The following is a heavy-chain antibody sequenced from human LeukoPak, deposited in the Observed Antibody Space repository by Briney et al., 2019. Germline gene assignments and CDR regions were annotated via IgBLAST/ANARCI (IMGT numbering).Heavy chain of an antibody. CDR1: GVSFRGYD. D-gene: IGHD2-2*01. J-gene: IGHJ6*02. V-gene: IGHV3-21*01. CDR2: ISSSSSYI. Sequence: KPGGSLRLSCAPSGVSFRGYDMNWVRQAPGKGLEWVSSISSSSSYIYYADSVKGRFTISRDNAKNSLSLQMNSLRAEDTAVYYCAKDILGDCSSTSCYGHYYYGMDVWGQGTTVTVSS. CDR3: AKDILGDCSSTSCYGHYYYGMDV.